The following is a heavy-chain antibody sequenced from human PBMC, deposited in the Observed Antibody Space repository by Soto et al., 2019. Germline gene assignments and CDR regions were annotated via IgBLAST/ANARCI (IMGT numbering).Heavy chain of an antibody. CDR1: GGPFRSHS. CDR2: IIPLFGSS. J-gene: IGHJ6*03. Sequence: QMQLVQSGAEVKKPGPSVRVSCKAFGGPFRSHSITRVRQAPGQGLEWMGEIIPLFGSSNYSHKFQGRVTITADTTRTTAYMEVTNVTSYDSAVYFFASVAVAVAGRGRHIYYEMDLWGKGTQVT. V-gene: IGHV1-69*06. CDR3: ASVAVAVAGRGRHIYYEMDL. D-gene: IGHD6-19*01.